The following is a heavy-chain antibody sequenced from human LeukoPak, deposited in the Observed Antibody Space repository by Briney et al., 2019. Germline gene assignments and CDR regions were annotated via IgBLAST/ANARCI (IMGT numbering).Heavy chain of an antibody. CDR1: GFTFSSYA. V-gene: IGHV3-48*01. J-gene: IGHJ4*02. CDR3: ARDDGRGYSSSYY. D-gene: IGHD6-13*01. CDR2: ITSSNTV. Sequence: GGSLRLSCAASGFTFSSYAMSWVRQAPGKGLEWVSYITSSNTVYYADSVKGRFTISRDNAKNSLYLQMNSLRAEDTAVYYCARDDGRGYSSSYYWGQGTLVTVSS.